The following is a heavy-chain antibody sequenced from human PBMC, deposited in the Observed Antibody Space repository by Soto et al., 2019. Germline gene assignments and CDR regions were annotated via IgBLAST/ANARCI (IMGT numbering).Heavy chain of an antibody. CDR2: IWYDGRDK. CDR1: GFTFSSFV. D-gene: IGHD2-15*01. Sequence: QVQLVESGGGVVQPGRSLRLSCAASGFTFSSFVMHWVRQAPGKGLEWVAFIWYDGRDKYYAESVKGRFIISSDNPKNTLYLQMNSLRAEERDVYYCAGEPYGGSGADDFDIWGQGRMVTVSS. CDR3: AGEPYGGSGADDFDI. J-gene: IGHJ3*02. V-gene: IGHV3-33*01.